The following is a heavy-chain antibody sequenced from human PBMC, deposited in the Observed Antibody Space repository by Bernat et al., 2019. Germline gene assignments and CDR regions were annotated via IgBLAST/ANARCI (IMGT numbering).Heavy chain of an antibody. CDR2: VYSSGST. CDR3: ATAWRATYYFGSSGYYGWDAFDT. Sequence: QLQLQESGPGLVKPSATLSLTCTVSAGSISSNNYFWGWIRAPPGKGLAWIGSVYSSGSTYYHPSLNGRVTISVDTSKNQFTLKRTSVTAADTAVYYCATAWRATYYFGSSGYYGWDAFDTWGQGTMVTVSS. J-gene: IGHJ3*02. CDR1: AGSISSNNYF. V-gene: IGHV4-39*01. D-gene: IGHD3-22*01.